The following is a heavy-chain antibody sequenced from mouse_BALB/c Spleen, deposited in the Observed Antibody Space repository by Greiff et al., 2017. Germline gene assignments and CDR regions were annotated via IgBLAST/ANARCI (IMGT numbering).Heavy chain of an antibody. Sequence: EVMLVESGGDLVKPGGSLKLSCAASGFTFSSYGMSWVRQTPDKRLEWVATISSGGSYTYYPDSVKGRFTISRDNAKNTLYLQMSSLKSEDTAMYYCASPGEDYDDAMDYWGQGTSVTVSS. J-gene: IGHJ4*01. V-gene: IGHV5-6*01. CDR1: GFTFSSYG. D-gene: IGHD2-4*01. CDR3: ASPGEDYDDAMDY. CDR2: ISSGGSYT.